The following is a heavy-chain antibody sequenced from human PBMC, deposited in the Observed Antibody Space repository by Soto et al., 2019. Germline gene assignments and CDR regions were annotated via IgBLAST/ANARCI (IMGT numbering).Heavy chain of an antibody. CDR3: ARFYDSSGYYAPDY. J-gene: IGHJ4*02. Sequence: SETLSLTCTVSGGSISSGGYYWSWIRQHPGKGLEWIGYIYYSGSTYYNPSLKSRVTISVDTSKNRFSLKLSSVTAADTAVYYCARFYDSSGYYAPDYWGQGTLVTVSS. D-gene: IGHD3-22*01. V-gene: IGHV4-31*03. CDR1: GGSISSGGYY. CDR2: IYYSGST.